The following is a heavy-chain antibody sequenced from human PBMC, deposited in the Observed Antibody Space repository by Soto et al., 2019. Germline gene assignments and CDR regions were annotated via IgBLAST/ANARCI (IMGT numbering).Heavy chain of an antibody. CDR1: GFNFGPFW. V-gene: IGHV3-74*01. J-gene: IGHJ4*02. Sequence: GGSLRLSCAASGFNFGPFWMHWVRQAPGKGLVWVSHINSDGTTIVYADSVKGRFTISRDNAKNTLYLQMNSLRVDDTAVYYCARDSSPYYDFWSGFYTYFDYWGQGALVTVSS. CDR2: INSDGTTI. CDR3: ARDSSPYYDFWSGFYTYFDY. D-gene: IGHD3-3*01.